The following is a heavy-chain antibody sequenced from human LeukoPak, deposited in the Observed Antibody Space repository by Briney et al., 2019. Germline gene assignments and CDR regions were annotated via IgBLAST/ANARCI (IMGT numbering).Heavy chain of an antibody. J-gene: IGHJ4*02. Sequence: PGRSLRLSCAASGFTFSSYGMHWVRQAPGKGLEWVAVISYGGSNKYYADSVKGRFTISRDNSKNTLYLQMNSLRAEDTAVYYCAGQLYYFDYWGQGTLVTVSS. V-gene: IGHV3-30*03. CDR1: GFTFSSYG. D-gene: IGHD1-1*01. CDR3: AGQLYYFDY. CDR2: ISYGGSNK.